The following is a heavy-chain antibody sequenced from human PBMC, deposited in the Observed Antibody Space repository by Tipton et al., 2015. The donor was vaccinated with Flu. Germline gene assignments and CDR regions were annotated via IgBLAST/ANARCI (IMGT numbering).Heavy chain of an antibody. CDR1: GGSPSSYY. D-gene: IGHD3-10*01. CDR3: ARGSGSGTFLIFDL. CDR2: IYSSGTT. Sequence: GLVKPSETMSLTCAVSGGSPSSYYWGWIRQPAGKGLEWIGRIYSSGTTKYNASLKSRVTMSVDPSKNQFSLRLNSVTAADTAVYYCARGSGSGTFLIFDLWGQGTLVTVSS. V-gene: IGHV4-4*07. J-gene: IGHJ4*02.